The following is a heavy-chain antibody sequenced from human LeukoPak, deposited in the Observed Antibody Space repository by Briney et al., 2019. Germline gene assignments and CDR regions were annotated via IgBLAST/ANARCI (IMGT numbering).Heavy chain of an antibody. CDR3: ASANSD. CDR2: ISYDGSNK. J-gene: IGHJ4*02. V-gene: IGHV3-30*03. D-gene: IGHD4-23*01. Sequence: GGSLRLPCAASGFTFSSYGMHWVRQAPGKGLEWVAVISYDGSNKYYADSVKGRFTISRDNSKNTLYLQMNSLRAEDTAVYYCASANSDWGQGTLVTVSS. CDR1: GFTFSSYG.